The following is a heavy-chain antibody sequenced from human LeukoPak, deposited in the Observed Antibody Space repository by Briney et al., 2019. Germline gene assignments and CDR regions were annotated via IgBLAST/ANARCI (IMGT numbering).Heavy chain of an antibody. CDR1: GGSISSSSYY. Sequence: SETLSLTCTVSGGSISSSSYYWGWIRQPPGKGLEWIGSIYYSGSTYYNPSLKSRVTISVDTSKNQFSLKLSSVTAADTAVYYCARTGRITMVRGVLSWYFDLWGRGTLVTVSS. V-gene: IGHV4-39*07. CDR2: IYYSGST. J-gene: IGHJ2*01. D-gene: IGHD3-10*01. CDR3: ARTGRITMVRGVLSWYFDL.